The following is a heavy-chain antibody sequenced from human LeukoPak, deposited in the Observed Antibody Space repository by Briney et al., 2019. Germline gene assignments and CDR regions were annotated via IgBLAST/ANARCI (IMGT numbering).Heavy chain of an antibody. V-gene: IGHV4-59*01. Sequence: PSETLSLTCSVSGGSISSYYWSWIRQPPGKGLEWIGYIYYSGNTNYNPSLKSRVTISVDRSKNQFSLKLSSVTAADTAVYYCARDKRSGYSYGYVGMDVWGQGTTVTVSS. J-gene: IGHJ6*02. CDR1: GGSISSYY. CDR3: ARDKRSGYSYGYVGMDV. D-gene: IGHD5-18*01. CDR2: IYYSGNT.